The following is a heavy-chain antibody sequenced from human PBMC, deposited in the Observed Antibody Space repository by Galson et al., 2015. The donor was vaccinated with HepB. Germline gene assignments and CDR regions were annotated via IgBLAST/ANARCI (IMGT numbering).Heavy chain of an antibody. J-gene: IGHJ4*02. D-gene: IGHD4-17*01. V-gene: IGHV3-23*01. CDR2: ITSTGDTI. CDR3: AKNYGYFDS. CDR1: GFIFGTYA. Sequence: SLRLSCAASGFIFGTYALTWVRQAPGKGLEWVSVITSTGDTIYYADSVKGRFTVSRDNSKSTLYLQLSNLRADDTAVYYCAKNYGYFDSWGQGTLVTVSS.